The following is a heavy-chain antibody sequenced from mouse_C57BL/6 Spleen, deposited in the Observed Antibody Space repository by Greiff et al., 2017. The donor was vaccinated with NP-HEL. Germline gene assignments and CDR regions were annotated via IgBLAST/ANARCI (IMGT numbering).Heavy chain of an antibody. D-gene: IGHD2-5*01. CDR2: ISSGSSTI. J-gene: IGHJ2*01. V-gene: IGHV5-17*01. CDR1: GFTFSDYG. Sequence: EVQLQQSGGGLVKPGGSLKLSCAASGFTFSDYGMHWVRQAPEKGLEWVAYISSGSSTIYYADTVKGRFTISRDNAKNTLFLQMTSLRSEDTAMYYCARGHYSNYVDYWGQGTTLTVSS. CDR3: ARGHYSNYVDY.